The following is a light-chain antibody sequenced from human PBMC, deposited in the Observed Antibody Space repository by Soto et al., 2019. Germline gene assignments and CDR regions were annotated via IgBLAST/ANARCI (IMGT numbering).Light chain of an antibody. CDR3: NSYTSGSNLHYV. CDR2: EVS. V-gene: IGLV2-14*01. CDR1: SSDVGGYNY. Sequence: QSVLTQPASVSGSPGQSITISCTGTSSDVGGYNYVSWYQQHPGKAPKLMIYEVSKRPSGVSNRFSGSKSGNTASLTISGPQAEDEDDYYCNSYTSGSNLHYVFGAGTKVTVL. J-gene: IGLJ1*01.